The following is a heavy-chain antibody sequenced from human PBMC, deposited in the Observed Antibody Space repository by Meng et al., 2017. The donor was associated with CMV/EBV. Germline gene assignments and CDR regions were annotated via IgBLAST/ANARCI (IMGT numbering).Heavy chain of an antibody. J-gene: IGHJ4*02. CDR3: ARGGGGEWELLHYFDY. CDR1: GGSFSGYY. V-gene: IGHV4-34*01. D-gene: IGHD1-26*01. CDR2: INHSGST. Sequence: QVPSQQWGAGLLKPSETLSLTCAAYGGSFSGYYWSGIRQPPGKGLEWIGEINHSGSTNYNPSLKSRVTISVDTSKNQFSLKLSSVTAADTAVYYCARGGGGEWELLHYFDYWGQGTLVTVSS.